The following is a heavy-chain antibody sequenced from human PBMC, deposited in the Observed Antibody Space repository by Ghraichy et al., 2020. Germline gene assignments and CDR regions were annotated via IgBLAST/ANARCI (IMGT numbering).Heavy chain of an antibody. D-gene: IGHD3-22*01. Sequence: SVKVSCKASGGTFSSYAISWVRQAPGQGLEWMGGIIPIFGTANYAQKFQGRVTITADESTSTAYMELSSLRSEDTAVYYCATWGLNYYDSSGYNLYFDYWGQGTLVTVSS. V-gene: IGHV1-69*13. CDR2: IIPIFGTA. J-gene: IGHJ4*02. CDR3: ATWGLNYYDSSGYNLYFDY. CDR1: GGTFSSYA.